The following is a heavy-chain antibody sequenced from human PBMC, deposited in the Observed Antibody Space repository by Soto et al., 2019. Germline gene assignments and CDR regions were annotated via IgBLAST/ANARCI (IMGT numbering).Heavy chain of an antibody. CDR2: AHHSGRT. J-gene: IGHJ4*02. D-gene: IGHD2-21*01. Sequence: SETLSLTCTVSGDSMSRSNWWNWVRQPPGKGLEWIGEAHHSGRTNYNPSLKSRVTMSVDRSKNQFSLKLASVNTADTAIYYCTRGGDPYKTGHWGQGTLVXVSS. CDR3: TRGGDPYKTGH. CDR1: GDSMSRSNW. V-gene: IGHV4-4*02.